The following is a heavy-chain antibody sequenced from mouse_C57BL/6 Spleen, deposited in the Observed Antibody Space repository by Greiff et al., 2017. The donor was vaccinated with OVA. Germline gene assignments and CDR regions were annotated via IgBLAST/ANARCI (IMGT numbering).Heavy chain of an antibody. Sequence: ESGPGLVKPSQSLSLTCSVTGYSITSGYYWNWIRQFPGNKLEWMGYISYDGSNNYNPSLKNRISITRDTSKNQFFLKLNSVTTEDTATYYCARDYDYWFAYWGQGTLVTVSA. CDR2: ISYDGSN. V-gene: IGHV3-6*01. CDR3: ARDYDYWFAY. J-gene: IGHJ3*01. CDR1: GYSITSGYY. D-gene: IGHD2-4*01.